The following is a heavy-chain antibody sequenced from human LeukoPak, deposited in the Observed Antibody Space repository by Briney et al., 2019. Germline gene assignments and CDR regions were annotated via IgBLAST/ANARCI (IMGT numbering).Heavy chain of an antibody. CDR2: ISGYNGYT. D-gene: IGHD3-22*01. CDR1: GYTFTSYG. J-gene: IGHJ5*02. CDR3: ARDEARYSSGYYPNWFDP. V-gene: IGHV1-18*01. Sequence: GASVTVSYTASGYTFTSYGISWGRQAPRQGLEWMGWISGYNGYTHYAHNLQGRVTMTTDTSTSTAYMELRSLRSDDTAVYYCARDEARYSSGYYPNWFDPWGQGTLVTVSS.